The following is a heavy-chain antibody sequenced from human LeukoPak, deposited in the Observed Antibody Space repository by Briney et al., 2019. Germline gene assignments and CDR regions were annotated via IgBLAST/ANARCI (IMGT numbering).Heavy chain of an antibody. CDR2: ITTKANSYAT. V-gene: IGHV3-73*01. CDR3: TTYTSGHY. Sequence: WSLRLSCAASGFIFSAFHMHWVRQASGEGLEWVGPITTKANSYATAYATSVKGRFTVSRDESKNTAYLQMSRLKTEDTAVYYCTTYTSGHYWGQGTLVTVSS. CDR1: GFIFSAFH. J-gene: IGHJ4*02. D-gene: IGHD6-19*01.